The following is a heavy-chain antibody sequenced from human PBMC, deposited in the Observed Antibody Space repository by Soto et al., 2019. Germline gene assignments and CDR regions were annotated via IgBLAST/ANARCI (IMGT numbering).Heavy chain of an antibody. Sequence: LSLTCTVSGGSISSGGYYWSWIRQHPGKGLEWIGYIYYSGSTYYNPSLKSRVTISVDTSKNQFSLKLSSVTAADTAVYYCARNSGGWLYYFDYWGQGTLVTVSS. CDR1: GGSISSGGYY. D-gene: IGHD2-15*01. CDR3: ARNSGGWLYYFDY. V-gene: IGHV4-31*03. J-gene: IGHJ4*02. CDR2: IYYSGST.